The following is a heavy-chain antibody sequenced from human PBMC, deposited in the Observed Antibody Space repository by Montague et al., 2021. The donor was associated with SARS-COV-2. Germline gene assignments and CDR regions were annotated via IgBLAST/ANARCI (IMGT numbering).Heavy chain of an antibody. J-gene: IGHJ6*03. CDR3: ARGLQRVVPGGLGVGPYYYYYYMDV. D-gene: IGHD2-2*01. Sequence: SETRSLTCAVYGGSFSGYYWSWIRQPPGKGLEWIGEINHSGSTKYNPSLKSRVTISVDTSKNQFSLKLSSVTAADTAVYYCARGLQRVVPGGLGVGPYYYYYYMDVWGKGTTVTVSS. CDR1: GGSFSGYY. CDR2: INHSGST. V-gene: IGHV4-34*01.